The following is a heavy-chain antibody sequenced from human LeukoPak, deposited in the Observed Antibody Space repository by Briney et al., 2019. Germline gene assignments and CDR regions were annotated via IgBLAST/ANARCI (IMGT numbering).Heavy chain of an antibody. V-gene: IGHV3-30*03. CDR1: GFTFRSYS. Sequence: PGGSLRLSCAASGFTFRSYSMNWVRQAPGKGLEWVAVISYDGSNKYYADSVKGRYTISRDNSKNTLYLQMNSLRAEDTAVYYCARARITEYFFDYWGQGTLVTVSS. CDR3: ARARITEYFFDY. J-gene: IGHJ4*02. CDR2: ISYDGSNK. D-gene: IGHD3-3*01.